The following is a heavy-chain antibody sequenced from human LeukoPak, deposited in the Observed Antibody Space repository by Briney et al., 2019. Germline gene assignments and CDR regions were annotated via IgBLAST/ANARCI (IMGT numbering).Heavy chain of an antibody. CDR3: ARRGDFQKGYFDY. V-gene: IGHV4-59*08. CDR2: ISYSGST. CDR1: SDSISSYY. D-gene: IGHD2-21*02. J-gene: IGHJ4*02. Sequence: PSETLSLTCTVSSDSISSYYWSWIRQPPGKGLEWIGYISYSGSTNYDPSLRSRVTLSVDTSKNQFSLKLASVTAADTAVYYCARRGDFQKGYFDYWGQGMPVIVSS.